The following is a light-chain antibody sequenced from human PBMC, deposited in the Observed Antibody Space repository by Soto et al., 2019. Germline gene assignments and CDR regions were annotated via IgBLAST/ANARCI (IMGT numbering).Light chain of an antibody. CDR2: AAS. J-gene: IGKJ4*01. V-gene: IGKV1-39*01. Sequence: DIQMTQSPSSLSASVGDRVIITCRTSQSISNYLNWYQHKPGKAPKVLISAASNLQSGVPSRFSGSGSGKVFTLTISSLQPEDFATYFCQQSYTLSPLTFGGGTKVEIK. CDR3: QQSYTLSPLT. CDR1: QSISNY.